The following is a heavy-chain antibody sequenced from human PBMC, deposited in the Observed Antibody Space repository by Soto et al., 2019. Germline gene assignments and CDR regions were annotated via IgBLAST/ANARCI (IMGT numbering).Heavy chain of an antibody. CDR3: CHTWV. CDR2: INEDGSEE. Sequence: EVQMVESGGGLVQPGGSLRLSCAASGFSISDYWMSWVRQAPGKGLEWVGNINEDGSEENYVDSVKGRFTNSRDNARNSLYLQMNSLRVEDTAVYYCCHTWVGGQGTLVTVSS. CDR1: GFSISDYW. V-gene: IGHV3-7*01. J-gene: IGHJ4*02. D-gene: IGHD1-26*01.